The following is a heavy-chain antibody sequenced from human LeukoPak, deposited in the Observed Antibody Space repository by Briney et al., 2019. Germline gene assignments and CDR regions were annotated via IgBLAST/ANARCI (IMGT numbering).Heavy chain of an antibody. CDR3: ARRVGTSDCFDY. Sequence: SETLSLTCTVSGYSISSGFYWGWIRQPPGKGLEWIGNVYHGGSSYYNPSLKSRVTISLDTSKNRFSLNLYSVTAADTAVYYCARRVGTSDCFDYWGQGTLVTVSS. CDR2: VYHGGSS. D-gene: IGHD2-21*02. V-gene: IGHV4-38-2*02. J-gene: IGHJ4*02. CDR1: GYSISSGFY.